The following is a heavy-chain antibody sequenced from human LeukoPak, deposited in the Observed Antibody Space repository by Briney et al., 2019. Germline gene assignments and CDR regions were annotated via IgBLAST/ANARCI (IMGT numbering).Heavy chain of an antibody. D-gene: IGHD4-17*01. J-gene: IGHJ4*02. V-gene: IGHV1-2*02. CDR1: GYTFTGYY. Sequence: ASVKVSCKASGYTFTGYYMHWVRQAPGQGLEWMGWINPNSGGTNYAQKFQGRVTMTRDTSISTAHMELSRLRSDDTAVYYCARVEGGYGDSTLDYWGQGTLVTVSS. CDR3: ARVEGGYGDSTLDY. CDR2: INPNSGGT.